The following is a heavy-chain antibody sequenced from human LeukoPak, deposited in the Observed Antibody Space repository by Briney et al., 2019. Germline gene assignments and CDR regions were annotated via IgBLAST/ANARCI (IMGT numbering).Heavy chain of an antibody. CDR1: RYTFTSYG. D-gene: IGHD4-23*01. J-gene: IGHJ4*02. Sequence: ASVKVSCKASRYTFTSYGISGVRQAPGQGLEWMGWISGYNGNTNYAQKLQGRVTMTTATSTSTAYMELRCLRSDDTPVYYCARVGYGGNSPADYWGQGTLVTVSS. CDR3: ARVGYGGNSPADY. V-gene: IGHV1-18*01. CDR2: ISGYNGNT.